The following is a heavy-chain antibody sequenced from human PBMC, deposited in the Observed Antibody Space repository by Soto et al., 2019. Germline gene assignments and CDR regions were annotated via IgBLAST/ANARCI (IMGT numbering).Heavy chain of an antibody. V-gene: IGHV3-30*03. Sequence: QVQLVESGGGVVQPGRSLRLSCAASGFTFSSYGMHWVRQAPGKGLEWVADISYDGSNKYYADSVKGRFTISRDNSKNTLYLQMNSLRDEDTAVYYGARDKGVINGLFDYWGQGTLVTVSS. CDR1: GFTFSSYG. CDR2: ISYDGSNK. CDR3: ARDKGVINGLFDY. J-gene: IGHJ4*02. D-gene: IGHD3-22*01.